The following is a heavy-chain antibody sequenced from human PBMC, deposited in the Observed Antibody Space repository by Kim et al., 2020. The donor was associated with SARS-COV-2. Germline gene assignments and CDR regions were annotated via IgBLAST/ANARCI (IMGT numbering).Heavy chain of an antibody. V-gene: IGHV4-39*01. D-gene: IGHD3-3*01. J-gene: IGHJ4*02. Sequence: PALKSRVTISVDTSKNQFSLKLSSVTAADTAVYYCARHYHDFWSGYYFDYWGQGTLVTVSS. CDR3: ARHYHDFWSGYYFDY.